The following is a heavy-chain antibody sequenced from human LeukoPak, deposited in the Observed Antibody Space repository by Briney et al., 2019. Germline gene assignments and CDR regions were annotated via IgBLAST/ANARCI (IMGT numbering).Heavy chain of an antibody. V-gene: IGHV1-69*01. J-gene: IGHJ4*02. CDR3: ARSESWERVYDSSGYYFRPDSLDY. CDR2: IIPIFGTA. Sequence: ASVKVSCKASGGTFSSYAISWVRQAPGQGLEWMGGIIPIFGTANYAQKFQGRVTITADESTSTAYMELSSLRSEDTAVYYCARSESWERVYDSSGYYFRPDSLDYWGQGTLVTVSS. CDR1: GGTFSSYA. D-gene: IGHD3-22*01.